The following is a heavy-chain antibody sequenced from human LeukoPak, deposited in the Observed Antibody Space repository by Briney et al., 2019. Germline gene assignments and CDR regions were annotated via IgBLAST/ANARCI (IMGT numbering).Heavy chain of an antibody. J-gene: IGHJ4*02. Sequence: SETLSLTCPVSGGSISNYYWSWIRQPPGRGLEWIGYIYSSGSTNYNPSLKSRVTISVDTSKNQFSLKLSSVTPADTAVYYCARATQYSFSPYFDCWGQGTLVTVSS. D-gene: IGHD5-18*01. CDR1: GGSISNYY. CDR3: ARATQYSFSPYFDC. CDR2: IYSSGST. V-gene: IGHV4-59*01.